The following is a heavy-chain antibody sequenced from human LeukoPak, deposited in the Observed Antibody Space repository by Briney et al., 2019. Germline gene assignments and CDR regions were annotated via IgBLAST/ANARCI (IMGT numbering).Heavy chain of an antibody. Sequence: GASVKVSCKASGYTFTTYGISWVRQAPGQGLEWMGWISAYNGNTNYAQKLQGRVTMTTDTSTSTAYMELSGLRADDTAVYYCARHSSSWAFDYWGQGTLVTVSS. CDR1: GYTFTTYG. CDR3: ARHSSSWAFDY. J-gene: IGHJ4*02. V-gene: IGHV1-18*01. D-gene: IGHD6-13*01. CDR2: ISAYNGNT.